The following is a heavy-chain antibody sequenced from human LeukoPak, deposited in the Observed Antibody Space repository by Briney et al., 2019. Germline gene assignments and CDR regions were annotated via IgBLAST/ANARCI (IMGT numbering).Heavy chain of an antibody. V-gene: IGHV1-2*02. J-gene: IGHJ5*02. Sequence: GASVKVSCKASGYTFTGYYLHWVRQAPGQGLEWMGWINPNSGGTNYAQKFQGRVTMTRDTSISTAYMELSSLRSDDTAVYYYARKGVTFGGVITYNWFDPWGQGTLVTVSS. CDR3: ARKGVTFGGVITYNWFDP. D-gene: IGHD3-16*02. CDR1: GYTFTGYY. CDR2: INPNSGGT.